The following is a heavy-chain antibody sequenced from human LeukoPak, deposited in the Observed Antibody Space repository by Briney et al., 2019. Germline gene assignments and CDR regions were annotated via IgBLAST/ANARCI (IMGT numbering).Heavy chain of an antibody. CDR1: GFTFSSYA. Sequence: PGGSLRLSCAASGFTFSSYAMSWVRQAPGKGLEWVSAISGSGGSTYYADSVKGRFTISRDNSKNTLYLQMNSLRAEDTAVYYCAKAPFIAAADSHNWFDPWGQGTLVTVSS. CDR2: ISGSGGST. D-gene: IGHD6-13*01. CDR3: AKAPFIAAADSHNWFDP. J-gene: IGHJ5*02. V-gene: IGHV3-23*01.